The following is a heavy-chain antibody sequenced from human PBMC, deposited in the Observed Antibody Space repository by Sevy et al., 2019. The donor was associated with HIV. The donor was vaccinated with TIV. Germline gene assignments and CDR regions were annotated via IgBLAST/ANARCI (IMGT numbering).Heavy chain of an antibody. CDR3: ATTRDYYDSSGYPFDD. D-gene: IGHD3-22*01. CDR1: GYSLTKLA. CDR2: FDPEDGDPEDGAT. J-gene: IGHJ4*02. Sequence: ASVKVSCKVSGYSLTKLAIHWVRQAPGKGPEWLGTFDPEDGDPEDGATIYAQKFQDRVIMTEDTSTDTAFMELSSLTSEDTAVYYCATTRDYYDSSGYPFDDWGQGTLVTVSS. V-gene: IGHV1-24*01.